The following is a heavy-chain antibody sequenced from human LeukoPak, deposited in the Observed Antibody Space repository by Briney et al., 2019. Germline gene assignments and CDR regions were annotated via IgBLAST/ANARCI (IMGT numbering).Heavy chain of an antibody. CDR3: AKASGYRSYFDY. D-gene: IGHD5-12*01. CDR2: SGSGGST. V-gene: IGHV3-23*01. Sequence: PGGSLRLSCAASGFTFSSSAMSWVRQAPGKGLEWASSSGSGGSTYYADSVKGRFTISRDNSKNTLYLQMNSLRAEDTAVYYCAKASGYRSYFDYWGQGTLVTVSS. CDR1: GFTFSSSA. J-gene: IGHJ4*02.